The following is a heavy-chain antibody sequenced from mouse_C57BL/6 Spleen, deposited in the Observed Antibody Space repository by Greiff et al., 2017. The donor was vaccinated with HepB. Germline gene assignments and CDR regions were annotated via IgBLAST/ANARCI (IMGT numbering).Heavy chain of an antibody. CDR2: IDPSDSYT. V-gene: IGHV1-69*01. CDR3: ARSLYYSNFAY. D-gene: IGHD2-5*01. Sequence: QVQLQQPGAELVMPGASVKLSCKASGYTFTSYWMHWVKQRPGQGLEWIGEIDPSDSYTNYNQKFKGKSTLTVDKSSSTAYMQLSSLTSEDSAVYYCARSLYYSNFAYWGQGTLVTVSA. J-gene: IGHJ3*01. CDR1: GYTFTSYW.